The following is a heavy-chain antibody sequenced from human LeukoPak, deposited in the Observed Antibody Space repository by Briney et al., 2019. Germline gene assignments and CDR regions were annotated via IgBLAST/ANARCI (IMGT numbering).Heavy chain of an antibody. CDR1: GFIFSSSA. CDR2: IDNSGTT. D-gene: IGHD3-10*01. J-gene: IGHJ4*02. CDR3: AKSRGSGTYCFDY. V-gene: IGHV3-23*01. Sequence: GGSLRLSYAASGFIFSSSAMSWVRQAPGKGLEWVSTIDNSGTTYCPDSVKGRFTISRDNSKNTLYLQMNSLRAEDTATYYCAKSRGSGTYCFDYWGQGTLVTVSS.